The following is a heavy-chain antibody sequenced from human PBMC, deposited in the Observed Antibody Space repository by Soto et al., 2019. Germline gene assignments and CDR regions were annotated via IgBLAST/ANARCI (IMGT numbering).Heavy chain of an antibody. J-gene: IGHJ6*02. CDR2: IWYDGSNK. D-gene: IGHD2-15*01. CDR3: ARGSSPYCGMDV. Sequence: GGSLRLSCAASGFTFSSYGMHWVRQAPGKGLEWVAVIWYDGSNKYYADSVKGRFTISRDNSKNTLYLQMNSLRAEDTAVYYCARGSSPYCGMDVWGQGTTVTVSS. CDR1: GFTFSSYG. V-gene: IGHV3-33*01.